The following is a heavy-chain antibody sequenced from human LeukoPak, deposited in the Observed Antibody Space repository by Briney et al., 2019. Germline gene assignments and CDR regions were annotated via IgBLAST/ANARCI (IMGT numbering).Heavy chain of an antibody. CDR1: GYTFTTYD. Sequence: ASVKVSCKASGYTFTTYDINWVRQATGQGLEWMGWMNPNSGNTGYAQKFQGRVTMTTDTSTSTAYMELRSLRSDDTAVYYCARDCSGGSCYSGYWGQGTLVTVSS. CDR3: ARDCSGGSCYSGY. CDR2: MNPNSGNT. V-gene: IGHV1-8*01. D-gene: IGHD2-15*01. J-gene: IGHJ4*02.